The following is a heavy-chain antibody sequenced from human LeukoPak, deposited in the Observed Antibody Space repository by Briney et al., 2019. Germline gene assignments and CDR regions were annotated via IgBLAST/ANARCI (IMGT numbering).Heavy chain of an antibody. CDR1: GGSISSHY. J-gene: IGHJ6*03. CDR3: ARGSRTDYYYYMDV. D-gene: IGHD1-26*01. CDR2: IYYRGST. Sequence: PSETLSLTCTVSGGSISSHYWRWIRQPPGTGLEWIGYIYYRGSTNYHPSLKSRVTISVDTSKNQFSLKLSSVTAADTAVYYCARGSRTDYYYYMDVWGKGTTVTVSS. V-gene: IGHV4-59*11.